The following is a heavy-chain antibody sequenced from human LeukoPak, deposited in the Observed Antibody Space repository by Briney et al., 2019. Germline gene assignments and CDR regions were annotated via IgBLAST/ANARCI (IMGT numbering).Heavy chain of an antibody. J-gene: IGHJ4*02. CDR2: INGDGRDK. Sequence: PGVSLRLSCAASGFTFSSYWMNWVRQAPGKGLEWVANINGDGRDKYYVGSVRGRFTISRDNADNALYLQINSLRGDDTALYYCARGVDSAIDWWGQGTLVTVSS. D-gene: IGHD3-9*01. CDR1: GFTFSSYW. V-gene: IGHV3-7*01. CDR3: ARGVDSAIDW.